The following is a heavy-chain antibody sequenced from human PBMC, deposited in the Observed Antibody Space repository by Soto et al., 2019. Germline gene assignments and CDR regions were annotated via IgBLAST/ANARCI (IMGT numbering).Heavy chain of an antibody. V-gene: IGHV3-33*01. CDR2: IWYDGSNK. CDR1: GFTCSSYG. D-gene: IGHD1-1*01. CDR3: ASQGQLSHYYYYGMDV. Sequence: QVQLVESGGGVVQPGRSLRLSCAASGFTCSSYGMHWVHQAPGKGLEWVAVIWYDGSNKYYADSVKGRFTISRDNSKNTLYLQMNSLRAEDTAVYYCASQGQLSHYYYYGMDVWGQGTTVTVSS. J-gene: IGHJ6*02.